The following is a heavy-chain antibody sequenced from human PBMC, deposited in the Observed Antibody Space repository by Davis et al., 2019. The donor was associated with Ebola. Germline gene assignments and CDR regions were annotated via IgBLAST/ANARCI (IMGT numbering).Heavy chain of an antibody. D-gene: IGHD6-19*01. CDR3: ARASGWSYSFDY. CDR2: IWYDGSNK. Sequence: GESLKISCAASGFTFSSYGMHWVRQAPGKGLEWVAVIWYDGSNKYYADSVKGRFTISRDNSKNTLYLQMNSLRAEDTAVYYCARASGWSYSFDYWGQGTLVTVSS. CDR1: GFTFSSYG. V-gene: IGHV3-33*01. J-gene: IGHJ4*02.